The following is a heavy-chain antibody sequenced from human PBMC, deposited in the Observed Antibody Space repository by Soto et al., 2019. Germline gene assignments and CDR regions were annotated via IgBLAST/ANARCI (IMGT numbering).Heavy chain of an antibody. D-gene: IGHD3-3*01. CDR2: IIPIFGTA. CDR3: ARVGALLRFLEWLPSRTGWFDP. Sequence: WASVKVSCKASGGTFSSYAISWVRQAPGQGLEWMGGIIPIFGTANYAQKFQGRVTITADESTSTAYMELSSLRSEDTAVYYCARVGALLRFLEWLPSRTGWFDPWGQGTLVTVSS. J-gene: IGHJ5*02. V-gene: IGHV1-69*13. CDR1: GGTFSSYA.